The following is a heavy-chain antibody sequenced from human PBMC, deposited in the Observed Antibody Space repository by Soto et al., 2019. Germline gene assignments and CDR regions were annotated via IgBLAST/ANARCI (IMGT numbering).Heavy chain of an antibody. D-gene: IGHD3-3*01. V-gene: IGHV3-11*01. Sequence: QMHLVESGGGLVKPGGSLRLSCEASGFTFSNHYMAWIRQAPGKGLEWVSYISTSGTSTFYADSVKGRFTISMDNAKDSLFLQMNSLRVDDTAVYFCARDGVLFRAGFDSWGQGTLVTVAS. CDR2: ISTSGTST. CDR1: GFTFSNHY. CDR3: ARDGVLFRAGFDS. J-gene: IGHJ4*02.